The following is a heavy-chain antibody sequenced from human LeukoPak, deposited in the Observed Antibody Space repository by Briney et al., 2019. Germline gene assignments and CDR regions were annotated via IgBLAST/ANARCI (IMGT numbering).Heavy chain of an antibody. CDR3: ARGPDSSGYDLHY. D-gene: IGHD3-22*01. CDR1: GYTLTELS. Sequence: ASVKVSCKVSGYTLTELSMHWVRQAPGKGLEWMGGFDPEDGETIYAQKFQGRVTMTTDTSTSTAYMELRSLRSDDTAVYYCARGPDSSGYDLHYWGQGTLVTVSS. J-gene: IGHJ4*02. V-gene: IGHV1-24*01. CDR2: FDPEDGET.